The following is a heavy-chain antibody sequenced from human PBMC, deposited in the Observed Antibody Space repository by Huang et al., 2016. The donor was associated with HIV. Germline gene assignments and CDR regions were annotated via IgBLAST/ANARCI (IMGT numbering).Heavy chain of an antibody. Sequence: QLQLQESGPGLVKPSETLSLTCTVSGGSISSSSYYWGWIRQPPGKGLEWIGSIYYSGRTYYNPSLKSRFTISGDTSKNQFSLKLSSVTAADTAVYYCARHASWMGSGNNWFDPWGQGTLVTVSS. J-gene: IGHJ5*02. CDR3: ARHASWMGSGNNWFDP. V-gene: IGHV4-39*01. CDR1: GGSISSSSYY. D-gene: IGHD3-10*01. CDR2: IYYSGRT.